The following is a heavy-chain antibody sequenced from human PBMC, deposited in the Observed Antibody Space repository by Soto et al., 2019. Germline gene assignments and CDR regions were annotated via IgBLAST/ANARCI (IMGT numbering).Heavy chain of an antibody. CDR1: VFNFKKFA. CDR2: ISCCGGSA. Sequence: GWSLRLSCASSVFNFKKFAMAWVRQAAGEGLEWVSGISCCGGSASYADSVKGRFSIARDDSKNTVSLQLNSLRVEDTAQYYCAKADGQQWLIPHLDNWGQGTLVTVSS. J-gene: IGHJ4*02. D-gene: IGHD6-19*01. V-gene: IGHV3-23*01. CDR3: AKADGQQWLIPHLDN.